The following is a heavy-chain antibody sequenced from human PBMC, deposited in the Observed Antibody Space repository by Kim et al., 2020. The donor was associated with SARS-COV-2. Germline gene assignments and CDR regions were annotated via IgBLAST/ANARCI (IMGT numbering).Heavy chain of an antibody. CDR2: ISSSSSYI. J-gene: IGHJ4*02. CDR3: ARGSDGSGGSCYSCYFDY. CDR1: GFTFSSYS. V-gene: IGHV3-21*01. D-gene: IGHD2-15*01. Sequence: GGSLRLSCAASGFTFSSYSMNWVRQAPGKGLEWVSSISSSSSYIYYADSVKGRFTISRDNAKNSLYLQMNSLRAEDTAVYYCARGSDGSGGSCYSCYFDYWGQGTLVTVSS.